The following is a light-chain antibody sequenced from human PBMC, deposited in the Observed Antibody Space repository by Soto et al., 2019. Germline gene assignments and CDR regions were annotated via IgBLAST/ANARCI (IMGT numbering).Light chain of an antibody. J-gene: IGLJ3*02. V-gene: IGLV2-14*01. CDR3: PSYTSSSTRV. Sequence: QSALTQPASVSGSPGQSITISCTGTSSDVGGYNYVSWYQQHPGKAPKLMIYEVSNRPSGVSNRFSGSKSGNTASLTISGLHAEDEADYYCPSYTSSSTRVFGGGTKLTVL. CDR1: SSDVGGYNY. CDR2: EVS.